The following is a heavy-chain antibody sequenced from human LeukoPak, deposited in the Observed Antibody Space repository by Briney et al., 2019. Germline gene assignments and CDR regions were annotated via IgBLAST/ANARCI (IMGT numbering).Heavy chain of an antibody. V-gene: IGHV1-8*03. CDR1: GYTFTSYD. Sequence: ASVKVSCKASGYTFTSYDINWVRQATGQGLEWMGWMNPNSGNTGYAQKFQGRVTITRNTSISTAYMELSSLRSGDTAVYYCARATSTVTSEYFDYWGQGTLVTVSS. CDR3: ARATSTVTSEYFDY. D-gene: IGHD4-11*01. J-gene: IGHJ4*02. CDR2: MNPNSGNT.